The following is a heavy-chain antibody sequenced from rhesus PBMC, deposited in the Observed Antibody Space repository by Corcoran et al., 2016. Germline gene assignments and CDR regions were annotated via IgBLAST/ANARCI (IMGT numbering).Heavy chain of an antibody. J-gene: IGHJ4*01. CDR2: IYGDSSST. CDR1: GGSISGYYY. V-gene: IGHV4-143*01. Sequence: QVQLQESGPGLVKPSETLSLPSTVSGGSISGYYYWSWIRPPPGKGLEWIGGIYGDSSSTYYNPSLKSRVTISKDTSKNQFSLKLSSVTAADTAVYYCAKLGYSNRDYWGQGVLVTVSS. CDR3: AKLGYSNRDY. D-gene: IGHD4-23*01.